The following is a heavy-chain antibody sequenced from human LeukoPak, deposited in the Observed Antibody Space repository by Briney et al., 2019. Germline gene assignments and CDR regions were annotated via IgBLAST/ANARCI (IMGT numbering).Heavy chain of an antibody. J-gene: IGHJ4*02. CDR3: ARGITIFGVGLRGFDY. D-gene: IGHD3-3*01. CDR1: GYTFTSYG. CDR2: ISAYNGNT. V-gene: IGHV1-18*01. Sequence: APVKVSCKASGYTFTSYGISWVRQAPGQGLEWMGWISAYNGNTNYAQKLQGRVTMTTDTSTSTAYMELRSLRSDDTAVYYCARGITIFGVGLRGFDYWGQGTLVTVSS.